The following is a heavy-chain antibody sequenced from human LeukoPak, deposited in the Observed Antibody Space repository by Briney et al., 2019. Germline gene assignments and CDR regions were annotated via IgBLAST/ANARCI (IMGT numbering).Heavy chain of an antibody. CDR1: GGSFSGYY. J-gene: IGHJ4*02. V-gene: IGHV4-34*01. D-gene: IGHD5-18*01. Sequence: SETLSLTCAVYGGSFSGYYWSWIRQPPGKGLEWIGEINHSGSTNYNPSLKSRVTISVDTSKNQFSLKLSSVTAADTAVYYCAGGAAGYSYGWGQGTLVTVSS. CDR2: INHSGST. CDR3: AGGAAGYSYG.